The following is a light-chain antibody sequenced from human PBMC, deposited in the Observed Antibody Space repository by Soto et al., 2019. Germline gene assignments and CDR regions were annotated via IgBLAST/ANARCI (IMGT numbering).Light chain of an antibody. CDR3: QSYDGRLSGYV. CDR1: SSNIGAPYD. J-gene: IGLJ1*01. V-gene: IGLV1-40*01. CDR2: GIH. Sequence: LTQPPPVSGTPGQTAVISCSRSSSNIGAPYDVTWYRHIPGTAPKLLVYGIHNRLSGVAERFSGSKSGTAATLAIAGLQAEDEADYYCQSYDGRLSGYVFGTRTKVTVL.